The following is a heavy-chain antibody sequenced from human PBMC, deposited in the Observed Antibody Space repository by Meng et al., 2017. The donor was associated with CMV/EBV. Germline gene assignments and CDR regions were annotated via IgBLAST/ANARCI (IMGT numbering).Heavy chain of an antibody. CDR3: VGHQGGPRDGVRLV. Sequence: GGSLRLSCAAPEFIFNYYGMHWLRQAPGKGLEWLSFIDIDGTQRHNADIVWGRFIVSKDKSKNTVFLEMNSLRVGDTAVYYCVGHQGGPRDGVRLVWGQGTLVTVSS. V-gene: IGHV3-30*02. CDR1: EFIFNYYG. D-gene: IGHD3-10*01. CDR2: IDIDGTQR. J-gene: IGHJ4*02.